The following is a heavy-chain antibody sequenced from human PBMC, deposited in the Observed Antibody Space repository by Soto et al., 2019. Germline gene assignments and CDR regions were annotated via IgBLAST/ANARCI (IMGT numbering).Heavy chain of an antibody. CDR2: VSGSGSST. D-gene: IGHD3-16*02. CDR3: AKVLSGTGALYYYAMDV. Sequence: GGSLRLSCAASGFTFSSYAMSWVCQAPGKGLEWVSGVSGSGSSTYSADSVKGRFTISRDNSKNTLYLQMNSLRAEDTAVYYCAKVLSGTGALYYYAMDVWGQGTTVTVSS. CDR1: GFTFSSYA. V-gene: IGHV3-23*01. J-gene: IGHJ6*02.